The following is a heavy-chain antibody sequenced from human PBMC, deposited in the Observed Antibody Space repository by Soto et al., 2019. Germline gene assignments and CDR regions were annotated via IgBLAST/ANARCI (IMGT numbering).Heavy chain of an antibody. CDR1: GFTFSDHF. V-gene: IGHV3-72*01. D-gene: IGHD1-1*01. Sequence: EVQLVESGGGLVQPGGSLRLSCATSGFTFSDHFMDWVRQAPGKGLEWVGRSRNKRNGYTTEYAPSVKGRFTVSRDESKNSMYLQMNSLKTEDAAVYYCVGGYNSFDCWGQGTLVTVSS. J-gene: IGHJ4*02. CDR2: SRNKRNGYTT. CDR3: VGGYNSFDC.